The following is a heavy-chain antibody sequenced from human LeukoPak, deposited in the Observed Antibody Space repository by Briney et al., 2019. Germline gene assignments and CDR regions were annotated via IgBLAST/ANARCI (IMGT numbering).Heavy chain of an antibody. V-gene: IGHV1-8*01. CDR2: MNPNSGNT. CDR3: ARGGGKYCSGGSCYYY. J-gene: IGHJ4*02. D-gene: IGHD2-15*01. Sequence: GASVTVSCKASGYTFTSYDINWVRQATGQGLEWVGWMNPNSGNTGYAQKFQGRVTMTRNTSISTAYMELGSLRSEDTAVYYCARGGGKYCSGGSCYYYWGQGTLVTVSS. CDR1: GYTFTSYD.